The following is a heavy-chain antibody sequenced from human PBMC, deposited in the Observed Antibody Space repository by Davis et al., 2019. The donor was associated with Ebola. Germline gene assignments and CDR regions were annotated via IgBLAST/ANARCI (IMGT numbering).Heavy chain of an antibody. D-gene: IGHD6-19*01. CDR2: IYYSGST. Sequence: GSLRLSCTVSGGSISSSSYYWGWIRQPPGKGLEWIGSIYYSGSTYYNPSLKSRVTISVDTSKNQFSLKLSSVTAADTAVYYCARDRQWLGMDVWGQGTTVTVSS. J-gene: IGHJ6*02. CDR3: ARDRQWLGMDV. CDR1: GGSISSSSYY. V-gene: IGHV4-39*07.